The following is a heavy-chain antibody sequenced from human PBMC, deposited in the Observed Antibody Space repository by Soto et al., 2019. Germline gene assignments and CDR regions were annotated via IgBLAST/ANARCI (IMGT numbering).Heavy chain of an antibody. CDR3: ARVYDSSGYYSFWFDP. V-gene: IGHV4-31*03. CDR2: IYYSGST. CDR1: GGSISSGGYY. J-gene: IGHJ5*02. Sequence: SETLSLTCTVSGGSISSGGYYWSWIRQHPGKGLEWIGYIYYSGSTYYNPSLKSRVTISVDTSKNQFSLKLSSVTAADTAVYYCARVYDSSGYYSFWFDPWGQGTLVTVSS. D-gene: IGHD3-22*01.